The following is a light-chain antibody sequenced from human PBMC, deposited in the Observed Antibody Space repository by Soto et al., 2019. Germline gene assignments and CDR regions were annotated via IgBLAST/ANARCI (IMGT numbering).Light chain of an antibody. Sequence: EIVLTQSPGTLSLSPGERATLSCRASQSVSSNYLAWYQQRRGQPPGLLIYGASSRATGVPDRFSGSGSGADFTLTISRLEPEDFAMYYCQQYGSSPKTFGQGTEVEIK. J-gene: IGKJ1*01. V-gene: IGKV3-20*01. CDR3: QQYGSSPKT. CDR2: GAS. CDR1: QSVSSNY.